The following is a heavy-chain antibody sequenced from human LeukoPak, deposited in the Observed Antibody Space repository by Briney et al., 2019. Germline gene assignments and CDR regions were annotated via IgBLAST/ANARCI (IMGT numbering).Heavy chain of an antibody. V-gene: IGHV1-2*02. J-gene: IGHJ4*02. Sequence: ASVKVSCKASGYTFTGYYMHWVRQAPGQGREWMGWINPNSGGTNYAQKFQGRVTMTRDTSISTAYMELSRLKSDDPAVYYCASGWFGELFAFDYWGQGPLVTV. CDR2: INPNSGGT. CDR3: ASGWFGELFAFDY. D-gene: IGHD3-10*01. CDR1: GYTFTGYY.